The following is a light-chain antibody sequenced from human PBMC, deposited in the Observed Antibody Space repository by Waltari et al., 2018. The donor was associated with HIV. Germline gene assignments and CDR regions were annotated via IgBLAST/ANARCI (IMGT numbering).Light chain of an antibody. CDR3: CSSAGRYTFV. CDR1: SNDVGAYNY. CDR2: DLN. J-gene: IGLJ1*01. V-gene: IGLV2-11*01. Sequence: QPPLTQSRSVSGSPGQSITISCTGTSNDVGAYNYVSWYQQHPGRAPKLLIFDLNRRPSGVPDLFSASKSGNTASLPISGLQAEDEAYYYCCSSAGRYTFVFGTGTKVTVL.